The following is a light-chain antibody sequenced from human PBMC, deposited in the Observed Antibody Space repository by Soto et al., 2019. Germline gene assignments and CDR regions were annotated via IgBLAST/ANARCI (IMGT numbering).Light chain of an antibody. CDR1: LSVSRN. Sequence: EIVLTQSPATLSLSPGERATLSCRASLSVSRNLAWYQQKPGQAPRLLIFDASNRATGIPARFSGSGSGTDFTLTIRRLEPEDFAVYYCKQYGSSPWTFGQGTKVDIK. V-gene: IGKV3-20*01. CDR3: KQYGSSPWT. J-gene: IGKJ1*01. CDR2: DAS.